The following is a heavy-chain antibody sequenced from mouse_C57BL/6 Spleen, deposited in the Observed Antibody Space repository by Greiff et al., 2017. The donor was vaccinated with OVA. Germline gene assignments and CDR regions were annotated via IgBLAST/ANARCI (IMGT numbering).Heavy chain of an antibody. CDR1: GYTFTDYY. CDR2: INPNNGGT. V-gene: IGHV1-26*01. J-gene: IGHJ4*01. CDR3: AREITTVVATGRYAMDY. D-gene: IGHD1-1*01. Sequence: VQLQQSGPELVKPGASVKISCKASGYTFTDYYMNWVKQSHGKSLEWIGDINPNNGGTSYNQKFKGKATLTVDKSSSTAYMELRSLTSEDSAVYYCAREITTVVATGRYAMDYWGQGTSVTVSS.